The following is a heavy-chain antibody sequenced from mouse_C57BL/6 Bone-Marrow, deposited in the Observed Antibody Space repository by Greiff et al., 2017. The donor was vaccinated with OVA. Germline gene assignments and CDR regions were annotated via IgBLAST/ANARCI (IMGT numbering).Heavy chain of an antibody. CDR2: IYPGSGST. CDR3: ASENYDYDENWYFDV. Sequence: QVQLQQSGAELVKPGASVKMSCKASGYTFTSYWITWVKQRPGQGLEWIGDIYPGSGSTNYNEKFKSKATLTVDTSSSTAYMQLSSLTSEDSAVYYCASENYDYDENWYFDVWGTGTTVTVSS. CDR1: GYTFTSYW. V-gene: IGHV1-55*01. D-gene: IGHD2-4*01. J-gene: IGHJ1*03.